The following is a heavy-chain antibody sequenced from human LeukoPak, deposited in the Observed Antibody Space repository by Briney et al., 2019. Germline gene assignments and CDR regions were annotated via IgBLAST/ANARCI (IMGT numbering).Heavy chain of an antibody. J-gene: IGHJ6*03. D-gene: IGHD6-19*01. V-gene: IGHV3-21*01. Sequence: GGSLSLSCAASGFTFSSYSMNWVRQAPGKGLEWVSSISTSSYISYANSVKGRFTISRDNAKTALYLQMNSLRAEDTAVYYCARAPLAVAGYFYYYMDVWGKGTTVTVSS. CDR1: GFTFSSYS. CDR3: ARAPLAVAGYFYYYMDV. CDR2: ISTSSYI.